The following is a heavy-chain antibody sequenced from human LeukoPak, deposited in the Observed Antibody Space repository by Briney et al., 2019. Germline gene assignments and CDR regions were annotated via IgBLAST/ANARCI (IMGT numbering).Heavy chain of an antibody. CDR3: ARDQVSSEAFDI. V-gene: IGHV3-21*01. CDR2: ISSSSSSYI. D-gene: IGHD6-6*01. CDR1: GFTFSSYS. J-gene: IGHJ3*02. Sequence: GGSLRLSCAASGFTFSSYSMNWVRQAPGKGLEWFSSISSSSSSYIYYADSVKGRFTISRDNAKNSLYLQMNSLRAEDTAVYYCARDQVSSEAFDIWGQGTMVTVSS.